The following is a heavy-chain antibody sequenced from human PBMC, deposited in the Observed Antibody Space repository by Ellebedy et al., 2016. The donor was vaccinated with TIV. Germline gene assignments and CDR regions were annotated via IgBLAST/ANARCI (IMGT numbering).Heavy chain of an antibody. J-gene: IGHJ5*02. D-gene: IGHD3-10*01. V-gene: IGHV4-59*08. CDR2: IFYSGSS. CDR3: ARGPRRGVPNWFDP. CDR1: GGSISSYY. Sequence: SETLSLTCTVSGGSISSYYWSWIRQPLGKGLEWIGYIFYSGSSNYNPSLKSRVTISIDTSKHQFSLKLSSVTAADTAVYYCARGPRRGVPNWFDPWGQGTLVTVSS.